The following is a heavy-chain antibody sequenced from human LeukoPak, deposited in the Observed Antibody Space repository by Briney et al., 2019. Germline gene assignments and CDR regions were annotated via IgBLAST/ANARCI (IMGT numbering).Heavy chain of an antibody. Sequence: GGSLRLSCAASGFTFSSYSMHWVRQAPGKGLEWVSSISSSGTYMFYADSVKGRFTISRDNAKNSLYLQMSGLTAEDTAVYYCARGGYDILTGYYYYYYYMDVWGKGTTVTVSS. CDR3: ARGGYDILTGYYYYYYYMDV. D-gene: IGHD3-9*01. CDR2: ISSSGTYM. V-gene: IGHV3-21*01. CDR1: GFTFSSYS. J-gene: IGHJ6*03.